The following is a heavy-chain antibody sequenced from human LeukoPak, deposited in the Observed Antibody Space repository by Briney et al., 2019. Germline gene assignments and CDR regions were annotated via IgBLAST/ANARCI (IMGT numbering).Heavy chain of an antibody. CDR2: FDPEDGET. D-gene: IGHD6-6*01. Sequence: ASVKVSCKVSGYTLTELSMHWVRQAPGKGLEWMGGFDPEDGETIYAQKFQGRVTMTEDTSTDTAYMELSSLRSEDTAVYYCATSSIAATRDAFDIWGQGTMVTVSS. V-gene: IGHV1-24*01. CDR3: ATSSIAATRDAFDI. J-gene: IGHJ3*02. CDR1: GYTLTELS.